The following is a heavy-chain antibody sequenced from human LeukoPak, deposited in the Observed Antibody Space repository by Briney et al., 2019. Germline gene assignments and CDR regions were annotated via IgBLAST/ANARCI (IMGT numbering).Heavy chain of an antibody. Sequence: LSLTCAVYGGSFSDYYMSWIRQAPGKGLEWVSYISSSGSTIYYADSVKGRFTISRDNAKNSLYLQMNSLRAEDTAVYYCARNIGDMGDYWGQGALVTVSS. J-gene: IGHJ4*02. CDR1: GGSFSDYY. V-gene: IGHV3-11*01. CDR3: ARNIGDMGDY. D-gene: IGHD2/OR15-2a*01. CDR2: ISSSGSTI.